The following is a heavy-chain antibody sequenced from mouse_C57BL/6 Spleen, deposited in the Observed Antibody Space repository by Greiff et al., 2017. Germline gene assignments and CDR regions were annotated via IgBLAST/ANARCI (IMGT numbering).Heavy chain of an antibody. D-gene: IGHD1-1*01. CDR3: ATTVVRDYFDY. Sequence: QVQLQQSGPGLVQPSQSLSITCTVSGFSLTSYGVHWVRQSPGKGLEWLGVIWSGGSTDYNAAFISRLSISKDNSKSQVFFKMNSLQADDTAIYYCATTVVRDYFDYWGQGTTLTVSS. V-gene: IGHV2-2*01. CDR1: GFSLTSYG. CDR2: IWSGGST. J-gene: IGHJ2*01.